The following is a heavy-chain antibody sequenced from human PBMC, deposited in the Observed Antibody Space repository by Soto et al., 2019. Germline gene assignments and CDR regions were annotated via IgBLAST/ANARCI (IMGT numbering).Heavy chain of an antibody. V-gene: IGHV3-30*03. CDR1: GFTFSSYD. Sequence: GGSLRLSCAASGFTFSSYDMHWVRQAPGKGLEWVAVISYDGSNKYYADSVKGRFTISRDNSKNTLSLQMDSLRAEDTAIYYCAIDRSPYMDAFDIWGQGTMVTV. J-gene: IGHJ3*02. CDR3: AIDRSPYMDAFDI. D-gene: IGHD1-26*01. CDR2: ISYDGSNK.